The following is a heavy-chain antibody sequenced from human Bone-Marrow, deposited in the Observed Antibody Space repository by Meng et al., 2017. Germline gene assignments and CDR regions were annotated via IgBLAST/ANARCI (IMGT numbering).Heavy chain of an antibody. Sequence: QVQRVESGGGVVQPGRSLGLSCAASGIIFSNFAMHWVRQAPGKGLEWVAVIWYDGSNKYYADSVKGRFTISRDNSKNTLYLQMNSLRAEDTAVYYCARDSGFDYWGQGTLVTVSS. CDR3: ARDSGFDY. D-gene: IGHD7-27*01. V-gene: IGHV3-33*01. CDR2: IWYDGSNK. J-gene: IGHJ4*02. CDR1: GIIFSNFA.